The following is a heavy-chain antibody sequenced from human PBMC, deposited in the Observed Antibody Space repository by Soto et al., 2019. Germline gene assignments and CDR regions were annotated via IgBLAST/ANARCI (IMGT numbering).Heavy chain of an antibody. J-gene: IGHJ4*02. Sequence: XATLSLTCRVSGDSINIRYWGWIRQPPGKGLEWIGYIDYVGSTNYAPSLQSRVTMSVDTSKNQVSLKLRYVTAADTAVYYCVRQRGNYFDFWGQGTLVTVSS. D-gene: IGHD3-10*01. CDR1: GDSINIRY. CDR3: VRQRGNYFDF. V-gene: IGHV4-59*11. CDR2: IDYVGST.